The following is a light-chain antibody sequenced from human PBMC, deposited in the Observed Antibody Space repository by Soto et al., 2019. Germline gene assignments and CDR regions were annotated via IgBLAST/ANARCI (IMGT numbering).Light chain of an antibody. CDR1: QSISKY. V-gene: IGKV3-11*01. CDR2: DAS. CDR3: QQRTIRPLT. Sequence: EIVLTQSPATLSLSPGERATLSYRASQSISKYLSWYQQKLGQAPRLLIYDASNRATGIPARFSGSGSGTDFTLTISSLEPEDFAVYYCQQRTIRPLTFGGGTKVEIK. J-gene: IGKJ4*01.